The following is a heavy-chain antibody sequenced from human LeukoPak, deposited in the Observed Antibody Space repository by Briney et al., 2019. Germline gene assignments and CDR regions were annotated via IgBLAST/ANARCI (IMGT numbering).Heavy chain of an antibody. V-gene: IGHV3-23*01. D-gene: IGHD4-17*01. J-gene: IGHJ5*02. CDR2: VIGSSGST. CDR1: GFTLSNYA. CDR3: ATAKYDYGDPVGWFDP. Sequence: GGSLRLSCAASGFTLSNYAMNWVRQAPGKGLEWVSVVIGSSGSTDYADSVKGRFTISRDNSKNTLYLEMTSLRVEDTAVYYCATAKYDYGDPVGWFDPWGPGTLVTVSS.